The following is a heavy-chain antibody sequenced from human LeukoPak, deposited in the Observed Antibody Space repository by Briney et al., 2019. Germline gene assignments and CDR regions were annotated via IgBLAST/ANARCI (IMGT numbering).Heavy chain of an antibody. CDR1: GFTFSNYW. CDR3: AREWGRAFDI. V-gene: IGHV3-7*05. CDR2: IKQDGSET. D-gene: IGHD3-16*01. J-gene: IGHJ3*02. Sequence: GGSLRLSCVASGFTFSNYWMSWVRQAPGKGLEWVANIKQDGSETYYVDSVKGRFTISRDNAKSSLFLQMISLRADDTAVYYCAREWGRAFDIWGQGTMVTVSS.